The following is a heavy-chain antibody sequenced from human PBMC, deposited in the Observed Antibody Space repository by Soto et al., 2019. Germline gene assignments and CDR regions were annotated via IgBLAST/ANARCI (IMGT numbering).Heavy chain of an antibody. V-gene: IGHV1-18*01. CDR3: ARDGGPMTGTGYMDV. CDR1: GYTFDTYG. J-gene: IGHJ6*03. Sequence: QVQLVQSGADVKKPGASVKVSCEASGYTFDTYGITWVRQAPGQGLEWMGWISPYNDNTNYAQNVQGRGTMTTDTSTSTAYLELRSLRSDDTAVYYCARDGGPMTGTGYMDVWGKGTTVTVSS. D-gene: IGHD3-9*01. CDR2: ISPYNDNT.